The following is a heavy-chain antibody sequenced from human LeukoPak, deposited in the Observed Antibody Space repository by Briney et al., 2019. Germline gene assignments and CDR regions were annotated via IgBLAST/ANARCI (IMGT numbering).Heavy chain of an antibody. V-gene: IGHV4-4*07. CDR2: IYTSGST. Sequence: TTSETLSLTCTVSGGSVSSYYWSWIRQPAGKGLEWIGRIYTSGSTNYNPSLKSRVTMSVDTSKNQFSLKLSSVTAADTAVYYCARGARAARQYYFDYWGQGTLVTVSS. CDR1: GGSVSSYY. J-gene: IGHJ4*02. D-gene: IGHD6-6*01. CDR3: ARGARAARQYYFDY.